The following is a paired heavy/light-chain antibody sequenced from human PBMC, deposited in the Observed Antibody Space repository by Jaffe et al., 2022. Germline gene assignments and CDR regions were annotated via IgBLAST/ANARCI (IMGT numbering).Light chain of an antibody. V-gene: IGKV3-20*01. CDR3: QQYGGSPRT. CDR1: QIISSSY. Sequence: EIVLTQSPRTLSLSPGERATLSCRTSQIISSSYLAWYQQTPGQAPRLLIYGGSSRAPGTPDRFSGGGSGTDFTLTISRLEPEDFAVYYCQQYGGSPRTFGQGTKVESK. J-gene: IGKJ1*01. CDR2: GGS.
Heavy chain of an antibody. CDR1: GFTFGDYA. V-gene: IGHV3-49*04. Sequence: EVLLVESGGGLVQPGRSLRLSCAGSGFTFGDYALSWVRQTPGEGLEWLGFITNKDYRETTEYAASVKGRFTISRDDSQSIAYLQLNSLKVEDTGLYYCTRSLGSGWYDVSGFFDYWGQGTLVTVSS. CDR3: TRSLGSGWYDVSGFFDY. CDR2: ITNKDYRETT. J-gene: IGHJ4*02. D-gene: IGHD6-19*01.